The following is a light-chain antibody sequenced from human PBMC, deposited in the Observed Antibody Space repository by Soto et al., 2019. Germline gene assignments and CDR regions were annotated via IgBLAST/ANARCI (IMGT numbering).Light chain of an antibody. Sequence: DIQMTQSPSTLSASVGDRVTITCRASQGIRNYLAWYQQKPGRAPKLLIYIASTLQSGVPSRFSGSYSGTEFTLTITSLQPEDFATYYCQQVNSYPITFGQGTRLENK. J-gene: IGKJ5*01. CDR3: QQVNSYPIT. CDR2: IAS. CDR1: QGIRNY. V-gene: IGKV1-9*01.